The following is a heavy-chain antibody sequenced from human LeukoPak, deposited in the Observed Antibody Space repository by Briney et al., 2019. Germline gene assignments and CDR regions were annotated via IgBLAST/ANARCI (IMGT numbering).Heavy chain of an antibody. J-gene: IGHJ4*02. CDR1: GFTFSTYS. Sequence: GRSLRLSCAASGFTFSTYSMNWVRQAPGKGLEWVSYISSSSSTIYYADSVKGRFTISRDNAKNSLYLQMNSLRDEDTAVYYCATLRVVVTATGLDYWGQGILVTVSS. D-gene: IGHD2-21*02. V-gene: IGHV3-48*02. CDR3: ATLRVVVTATGLDY. CDR2: ISSSSSTI.